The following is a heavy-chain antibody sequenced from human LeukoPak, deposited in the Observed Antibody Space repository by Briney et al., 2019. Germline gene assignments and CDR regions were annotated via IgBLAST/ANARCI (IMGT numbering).Heavy chain of an antibody. D-gene: IGHD3-10*01. Sequence: GGSLRLSCAASGFTVSSNYMSWVRQAPGKGLEWVSVIYSGGSTYYADSVKGRFTISRDNSKNTLYLQMNSLRAEDTAVYYCARVSPLWIRGVLAGEHFDYWGQGTLVTVSS. CDR1: GFTVSSNY. CDR3: ARVSPLWIRGVLAGEHFDY. V-gene: IGHV3-66*01. CDR2: IYSGGST. J-gene: IGHJ4*02.